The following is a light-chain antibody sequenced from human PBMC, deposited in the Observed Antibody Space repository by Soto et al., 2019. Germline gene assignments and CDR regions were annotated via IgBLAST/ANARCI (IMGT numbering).Light chain of an antibody. Sequence: EIVLTQSPGTLSLSPGERATLSCRTSQSVSSSYLAWYQQKPGQAPRLLIYGASRRATGIPDRFSGSGSGTHFTLTISRLEPEDFAVYYCQQYGSFFTFGPGTRVDIK. CDR2: GAS. J-gene: IGKJ3*01. CDR1: QSVSSSY. CDR3: QQYGSFFT. V-gene: IGKV3-20*01.